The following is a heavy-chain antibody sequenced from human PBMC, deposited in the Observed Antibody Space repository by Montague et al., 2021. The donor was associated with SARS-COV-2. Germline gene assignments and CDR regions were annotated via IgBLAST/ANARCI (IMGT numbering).Heavy chain of an antibody. Sequence: SETLSLTCTVSGGSISSSSYYCGWIRQPPGKGLEWIGSIYYSGSTYYNPSLKSLVTISVDTTKNQFSLKLTSVTAADTAVYYCVRSCGQSLPWGYYFDYWGQGTLVTVSS. J-gene: IGHJ4*02. D-gene: IGHD6-19*01. V-gene: IGHV4-39*01. CDR2: IYYSGST. CDR1: GGSISSSSYY. CDR3: VRSCGQSLPWGYYFDY.